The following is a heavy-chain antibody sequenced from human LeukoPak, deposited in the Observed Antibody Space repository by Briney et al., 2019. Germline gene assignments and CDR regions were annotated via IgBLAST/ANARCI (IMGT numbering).Heavy chain of an antibody. CDR1: GFTFSSYG. CDR3: AREGGTIEIGEFDY. V-gene: IGHV3-30*02. D-gene: IGHD3-16*02. Sequence: GGSLRLSCAASGFTFSSYGMHWVRQAPGKGLEWVAFIRYDGSNKYYADSVKGRFTISRDNSKNTLYLQMNSLRAEDTAVYYCAREGGTIEIGEFDYWGQGTLVTVSS. J-gene: IGHJ4*02. CDR2: IRYDGSNK.